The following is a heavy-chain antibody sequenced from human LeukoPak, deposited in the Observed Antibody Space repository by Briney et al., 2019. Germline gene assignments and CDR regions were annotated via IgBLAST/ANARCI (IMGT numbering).Heavy chain of an antibody. J-gene: IGHJ5*01. Sequence: PGGSLRLSCAASGFISSSNWMHWVRQAPGKGLVWVSRINEDGSTTNHADSVKGRFTISRDNAKNTLYMQMNSLRAEDTAVYYCVRDCRLNCARQPGFDSWGQGTLVTVSS. CDR2: INEDGSTT. V-gene: IGHV3-74*01. D-gene: IGHD1-1*01. CDR1: GFISSSNW. CDR3: VRDCRLNCARQPGFDS.